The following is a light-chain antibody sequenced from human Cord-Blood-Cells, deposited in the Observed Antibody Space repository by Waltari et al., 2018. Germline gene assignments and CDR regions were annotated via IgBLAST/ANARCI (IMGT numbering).Light chain of an antibody. J-gene: IGLJ3*02. Sequence: QSALTQPASVSGSPGQSITISCPGTSSDVGGSKYVSWYQQHPGKAPKLMIYDVSKRPSGVSNRFSGSKSGNTASLTISGLQAEDEADYYCSSYTSSSWVFGGGTKLTVL. CDR3: SSYTSSSWV. CDR2: DVS. V-gene: IGLV2-14*01. CDR1: SSDVGGSKY.